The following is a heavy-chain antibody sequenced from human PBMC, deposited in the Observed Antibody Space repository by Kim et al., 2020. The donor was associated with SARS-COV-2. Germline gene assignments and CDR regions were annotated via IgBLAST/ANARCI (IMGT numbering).Heavy chain of an antibody. CDR3: ARAPSWGLTLDY. CDR2: ISSSSAYI. J-gene: IGHJ4*02. Sequence: GGSLRLSCAASGFTFSTYSLNWVRQAPGKGLDWVSSISSSSAYIYYSDSVRGRFTISRDNANNSLYLQMNSLSAEDTAVYYCARAPSWGLTLDYWGQGTLVTVSS. CDR1: GFTFSTYS. V-gene: IGHV3-21*01. D-gene: IGHD7-27*01.